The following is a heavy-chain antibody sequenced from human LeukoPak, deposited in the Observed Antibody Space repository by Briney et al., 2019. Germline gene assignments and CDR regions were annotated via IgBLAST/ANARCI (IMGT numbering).Heavy chain of an antibody. V-gene: IGHV1-2*06. CDR3: ARDNDPRPIVGATTFPNEFDY. D-gene: IGHD1-26*01. Sequence: ASVKVSCKPSGYTFTGYYLHWVRQAPGQGLEWMGRINPSTGGTNYAQNFQGRVTMTRDASISTAYMELSRLTSDDTAVYYCARDNDPRPIVGATTFPNEFDYWGQGTLVTVSS. CDR1: GYTFTGYY. J-gene: IGHJ4*02. CDR2: INPSTGGT.